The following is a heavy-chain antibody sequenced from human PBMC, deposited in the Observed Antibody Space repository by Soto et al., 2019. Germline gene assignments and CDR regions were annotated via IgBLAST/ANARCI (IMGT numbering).Heavy chain of an antibody. J-gene: IGHJ4*02. Sequence: SGPTLVNPTQTLTLTCTFSGFSLSTSGMCVSWIRQPPGKALEWLALIDWDDDKRYSPSLKDRLAISKDTSSNQVVLTITNMDPGDTATYFCAHAGDYDLLTFDHWGPGTLVTVSS. V-gene: IGHV2-5*08. D-gene: IGHD4-17*01. CDR3: AHAGDYDLLTFDH. CDR2: IDWDDDK. CDR1: GFSLSTSGMC.